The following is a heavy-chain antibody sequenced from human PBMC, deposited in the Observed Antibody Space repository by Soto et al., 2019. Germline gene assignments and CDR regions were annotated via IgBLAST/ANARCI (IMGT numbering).Heavy chain of an antibody. J-gene: IGHJ4*02. D-gene: IGHD7-27*01. CDR1: GGSVRTGSYH. Sequence: PSETLSLTCSVSGGSVRTGSYHWSWIRQPPGKGLEWIGFIPNNGSPDYNPSLKSRVVVSIDRSKNQFSLKVNSVTAADTAVYFCARIGWGGDSWGQGTLATVSS. CDR2: IPNNGSP. V-gene: IGHV4-61*01. CDR3: ARIGWGGDS.